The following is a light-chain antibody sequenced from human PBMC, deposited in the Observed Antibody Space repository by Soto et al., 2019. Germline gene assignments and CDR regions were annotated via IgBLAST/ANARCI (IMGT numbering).Light chain of an antibody. V-gene: IGKV3-11*01. CDR3: QQHSHWPPWT. J-gene: IGKJ1*01. CDR2: GAS. Sequence: EVVFTQSPATLSLSPGERATLSCRASENVRTFVDWYQQNPGHAPRLLIHGASNRATGIPARFSGSGSGTDFTLTISNLEPADFAVYYCQQHSHWPPWTFGQGTKVDIK. CDR1: ENVRTF.